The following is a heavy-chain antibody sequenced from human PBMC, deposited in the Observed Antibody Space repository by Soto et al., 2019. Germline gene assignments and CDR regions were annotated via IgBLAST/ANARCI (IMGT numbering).Heavy chain of an antibody. Sequence: QVQLVQSGAEVKRPGSSVKVSCKASGDTFAFYSINWVRQAPGLGLEWMGRINPILSMSNYAQRFQGRVTMTADKSTSTAYMVLNSLRSEDTGMYYCATSSGSGYRAFDYWGQGALVTVSS. D-gene: IGHD3-10*01. V-gene: IGHV1-69*02. CDR2: INPILSMS. CDR1: GDTFAFYS. J-gene: IGHJ4*02. CDR3: ATSSGSGYRAFDY.